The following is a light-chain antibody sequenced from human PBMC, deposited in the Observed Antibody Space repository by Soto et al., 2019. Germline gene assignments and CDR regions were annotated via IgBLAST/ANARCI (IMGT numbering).Light chain of an antibody. CDR1: SSDVGAYNY. Sequence: QSVLTQPRSVSGSPGQSVTISCTGTSSDVGAYNYVSWYQQRPGRAPKLMIYDVIKRPTGVPDRFSGSKSGNTASLTISGLQAEDEADYYCCSYADSYTFVVFGGGTKVTVL. J-gene: IGLJ2*01. V-gene: IGLV2-11*01. CDR3: CSYADSYTFVV. CDR2: DVI.